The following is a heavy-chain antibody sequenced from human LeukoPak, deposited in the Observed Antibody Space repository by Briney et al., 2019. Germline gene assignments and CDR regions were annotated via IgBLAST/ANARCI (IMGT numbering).Heavy chain of an antibody. CDR2: ISGSGGST. D-gene: IGHD5/OR15-5a*01. Sequence: VGSLRLSCAASGFTFSSYAMSWVRQAPGKGLEWVSAISGSGGSTYYADSVKGRFTISRDNSKNTLYLQMNSLRAEDTAVYYCAKVDSVPYYYYYMDVWGKGTTVTVSS. V-gene: IGHV3-23*01. J-gene: IGHJ6*03. CDR3: AKVDSVPYYYYYMDV. CDR1: GFTFSSYA.